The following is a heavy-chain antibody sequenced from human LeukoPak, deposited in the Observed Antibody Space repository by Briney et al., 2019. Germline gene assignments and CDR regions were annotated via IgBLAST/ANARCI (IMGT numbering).Heavy chain of an antibody. V-gene: IGHV4-59*01. CDR2: IYYSGST. D-gene: IGHD2-21*01. CDR1: GGSISSYY. J-gene: IGHJ5*02. Sequence: SETLSLTCTVSGGSISSYYWSWIRQPPGKGLEWIGYIYYSGSTNYNPSLKSRVTISVDTSKNQSSLKLSSVTAADTAVYYCARETPTLGGAFSWGQGTLVTVSS. CDR3: ARETPTLGGAFS.